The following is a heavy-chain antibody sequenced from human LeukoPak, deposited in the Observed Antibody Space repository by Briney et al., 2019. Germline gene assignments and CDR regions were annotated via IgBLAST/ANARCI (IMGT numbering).Heavy chain of an antibody. J-gene: IGHJ5*02. V-gene: IGHV3-48*03. CDR1: GFTFSNYE. D-gene: IGHD2-15*01. Sequence: GGSLRLSCAASGFTFSNYEMDWVRQAPGKGLEWVAYISKSSNSAPTRYYADSVKGRFTVSRDNTKNSLYLQLSGLRAEDTALYYCARESGGSWTIYDHWGQGTLVTVSS. CDR3: ARESGGSWTIYDH. CDR2: ISKSSNSAPTR.